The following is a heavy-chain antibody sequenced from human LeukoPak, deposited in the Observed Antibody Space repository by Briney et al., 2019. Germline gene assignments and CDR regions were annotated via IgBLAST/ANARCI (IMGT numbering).Heavy chain of an antibody. V-gene: IGHV3-15*07. CDR3: ARGNHAMVLVFDY. CDR1: GFTFSNAW. Sequence: GGSLRLSCAASGFTFSNAWLNWVRQAPGKGLEWVGRSKRKIDDGTADYAAPVKGRFTISRDDSRNTLHLQMSSLRSEDTAVYYCARGNHAMVLVFDYWGQGTLVTVSS. J-gene: IGHJ4*02. D-gene: IGHD5-18*01. CDR2: SKRKIDDGTA.